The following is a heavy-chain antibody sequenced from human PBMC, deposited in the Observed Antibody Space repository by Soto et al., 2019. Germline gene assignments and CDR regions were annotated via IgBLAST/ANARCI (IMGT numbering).Heavy chain of an antibody. J-gene: IGHJ4*02. CDR3: ARDNYDSSGYYHGSFDY. V-gene: IGHV4-31*03. CDR1: GGSISSGGYY. Sequence: SEALSLTCTVSGGSISSGGYYWSWIRQHPGKGLEWIGYIYYSGSTYYNPSLKSRVTISVDTSKNQFSLKLSSVTAADTAVYYCARDNYDSSGYYHGSFDYWGQGTLVTVSS. D-gene: IGHD3-22*01. CDR2: IYYSGST.